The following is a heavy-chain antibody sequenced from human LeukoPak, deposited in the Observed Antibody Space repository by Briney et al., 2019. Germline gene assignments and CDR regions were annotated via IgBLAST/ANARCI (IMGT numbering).Heavy chain of an antibody. CDR3: ARVREETGTTVFDY. CDR2: IRYDGSNK. V-gene: IGHV3-30*02. CDR1: GFTFSTYG. J-gene: IGHJ4*02. Sequence: GGSLRLSCAASGFTFSTYGMHWVRQAPGKGLEWVAFIRYDGSNKFYADSVRGRFTISTDNSKNTLYLQMNSLRAEDTAVYYCARVREETGTTVFDYWGQGTLVTVSS. D-gene: IGHD1-7*01.